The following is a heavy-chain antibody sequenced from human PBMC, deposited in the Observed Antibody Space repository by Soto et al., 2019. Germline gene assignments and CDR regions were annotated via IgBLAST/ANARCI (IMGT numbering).Heavy chain of an antibody. CDR1: GYTFTTYY. CDR3: ARGAFYYDSSGYYQDFDY. CDR2: INPNSGGT. J-gene: IGHJ4*02. V-gene: IGHV1-2*04. Sequence: GASVKVSCKASGYTFTTYYMHWVRQAPGQGLEWMGWINPNSGGTNYAQKFQGWVTMTRDTSISTAYMELSRLRSDDTAVYYCARGAFYYDSSGYYQDFDYWGQGTLVTVSS. D-gene: IGHD3-22*01.